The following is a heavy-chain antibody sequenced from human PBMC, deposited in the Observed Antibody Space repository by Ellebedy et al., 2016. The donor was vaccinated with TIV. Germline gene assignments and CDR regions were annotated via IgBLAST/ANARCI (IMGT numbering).Heavy chain of an antibody. Sequence: ASVKVSXXASGYTFTSYDINWVRQATGQGLEWMGWMNPNSGNTGYAQKFQGRVTMTRNTSISTAYMELSSLRSEDTAVYYCARARAVAGTDYWGQGTLVTVSS. CDR2: MNPNSGNT. CDR3: ARARAVAGTDY. CDR1: GYTFTSYD. J-gene: IGHJ4*02. D-gene: IGHD6-19*01. V-gene: IGHV1-8*01.